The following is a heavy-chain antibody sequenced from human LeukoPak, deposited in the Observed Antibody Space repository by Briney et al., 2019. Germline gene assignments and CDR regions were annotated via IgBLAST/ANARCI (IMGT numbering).Heavy chain of an antibody. Sequence: GGSLRLSCAASGFTFSSYAMSWVRQAPGKGLEWVSAISGSGGSTYYADSVKGRFTISRDNSKNTLYLQMNSLRAEDTAVYYCAKVKKVDNSGSYWFDPWGQGTLVTVSS. CDR2: ISGSGGST. CDR1: GFTFSSYA. V-gene: IGHV3-23*01. CDR3: AKVKKVDNSGSYWFDP. D-gene: IGHD1-26*01. J-gene: IGHJ5*02.